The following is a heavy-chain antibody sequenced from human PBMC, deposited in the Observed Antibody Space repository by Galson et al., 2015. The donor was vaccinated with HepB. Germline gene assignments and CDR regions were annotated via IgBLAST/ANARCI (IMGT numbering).Heavy chain of an antibody. V-gene: IGHV1-46*01. Sequence: SVKVSCKASGYTFSSYYMHWVRQAPGQGLEWLGIIDPSGGSTGYAQKFQGRVTMTRDTSASTIYMELSSLRSEDTAVYYCARDLARYDYLWGSYVFDYWGQGTLVTVSS. CDR1: GYTFSSYY. J-gene: IGHJ4*02. CDR2: IDPSGGST. D-gene: IGHD3-16*01. CDR3: ARDLARYDYLWGSYVFDY.